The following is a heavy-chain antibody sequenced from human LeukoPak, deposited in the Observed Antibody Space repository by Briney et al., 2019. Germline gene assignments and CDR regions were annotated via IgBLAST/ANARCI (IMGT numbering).Heavy chain of an antibody. D-gene: IGHD6-6*01. CDR1: GFTFTSYY. CDR2: IIPIFGTT. V-gene: IGHV1-69*05. Sequence: SVKVSCKTSGFTFTSYYMHWVRQAPGQGLEWMGGIIPIFGTTHYAQKFQGRLTITTDESTSTAYMELSSLRSADTAFYYCARTTSHFSTSGYFDYWGQGTLVTVSS. CDR3: ARTTSHFSTSGYFDY. J-gene: IGHJ4*02.